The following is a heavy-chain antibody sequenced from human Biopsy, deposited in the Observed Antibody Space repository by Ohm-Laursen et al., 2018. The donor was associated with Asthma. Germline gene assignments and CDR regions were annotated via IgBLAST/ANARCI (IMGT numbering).Heavy chain of an antibody. CDR3: ARTYYDVLTGQVNDAFAM. Sequence: ATVKISCKDSGYTFINYAIHWARQAPGQRLEWMGWINAGNGNTKYSQKFQGRVTISRDTSASTAYMDLSSLRSEATAVYYCARTYYDVLTGQVNDAFAMWGQGTMVTVSS. CDR2: INAGNGNT. D-gene: IGHD3-9*01. V-gene: IGHV1-3*01. J-gene: IGHJ3*02. CDR1: GYTFINYA.